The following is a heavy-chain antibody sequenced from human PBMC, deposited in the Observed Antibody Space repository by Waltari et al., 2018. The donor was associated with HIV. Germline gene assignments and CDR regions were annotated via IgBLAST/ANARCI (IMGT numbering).Heavy chain of an antibody. CDR3: VRPATVTSDGFDY. V-gene: IGHV3-48*01. CDR1: GLTFRDLT. Sequence: EMQLVESGGGLVQRGGSLRLPCAASGLTFRDLTRHWVRQAPGKGLEWVSYIDSSSSVVHYSDSVKGRFTISRDNAKRSLFLQMNSLRAEDTALYYCVRPATVTSDGFDYWGQGTLVTVSS. D-gene: IGHD4-17*01. CDR2: IDSSSSVV. J-gene: IGHJ4*02.